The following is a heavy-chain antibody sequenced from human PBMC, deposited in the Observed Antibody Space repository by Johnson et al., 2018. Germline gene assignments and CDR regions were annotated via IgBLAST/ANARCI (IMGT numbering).Heavy chain of an antibody. CDR3: AREMGGYSSSCYRYYYYYLDV. V-gene: IGHV3-30-3*01. Sequence: QVQLVQSGGGVVQPGRSLRLSCAASGFTFSSYAMHWVRQAPGKGLEWVAVISYDGSNKYYADSVKGRFTISRDKSKNTLYLQMNSLEAEDTAVYYCAREMGGYSSSCYRYYYYYLDVWGKGATVTVSS. CDR1: GFTFSSYA. CDR2: ISYDGSNK. D-gene: IGHD6-13*01. J-gene: IGHJ6*03.